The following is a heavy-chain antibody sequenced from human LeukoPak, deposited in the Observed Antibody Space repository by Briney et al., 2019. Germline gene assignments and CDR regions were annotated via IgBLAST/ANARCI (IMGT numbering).Heavy chain of an antibody. CDR3: ARLNYYDSSGYYSARVALFDY. Sequence: SETLSLTCTVSGGSISSYYWSWIRQPPGKGLEWIGYIYYSGSTNYNPSLKSRVTISVDTSKNQFSLKLSSVTAADTAVCYCARLNYYDSSGYYSARVALFDYWGQGTLVTVSS. J-gene: IGHJ4*02. V-gene: IGHV4-59*01. D-gene: IGHD3-22*01. CDR1: GGSISSYY. CDR2: IYYSGST.